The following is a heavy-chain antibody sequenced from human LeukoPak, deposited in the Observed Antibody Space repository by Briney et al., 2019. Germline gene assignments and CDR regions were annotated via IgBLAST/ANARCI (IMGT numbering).Heavy chain of an antibody. V-gene: IGHV3-48*01. CDR3: ARNLNTADDY. J-gene: IGHJ4*02. D-gene: IGHD5-18*01. CDR2: ISSSSTTI. Sequence: GGSPRLSCTASGFTFSDSSMNWVRQAPGKGPEWLSYISSSSTTIYYADSVKGRFTISRDDAKNSLYLQMNSLRAEDTAVYYCARNLNTADDYWGQGILVTVSS. CDR1: GFTFSDSS.